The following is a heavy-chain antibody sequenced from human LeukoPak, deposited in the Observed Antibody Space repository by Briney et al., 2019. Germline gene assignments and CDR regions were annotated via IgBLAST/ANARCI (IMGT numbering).Heavy chain of an antibody. Sequence: GGSLRLSCAASGFTFSVYWMTWVRQAPGKGLEWVASIKQDGSDKYYVDSVKGRCTISRDNAKKSLYLQMNSLRAEDTAVYYCAGFRWTTTSVDYWGQGTLVTVSS. CDR1: GFTFSVYW. J-gene: IGHJ4*02. CDR3: AGFRWTTTSVDY. CDR2: IKQDGSDK. V-gene: IGHV3-7*01. D-gene: IGHD4-17*01.